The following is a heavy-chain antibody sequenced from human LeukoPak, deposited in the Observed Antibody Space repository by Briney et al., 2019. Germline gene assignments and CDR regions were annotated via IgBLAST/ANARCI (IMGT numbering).Heavy chain of an antibody. CDR1: GGTFSSYA. J-gene: IGHJ6*02. CDR2: IIPTFGTA. D-gene: IGHD3-3*01. Sequence: SVKVSCKASGGTFSSYAISWVRQAPGQGLEWMGGIIPTFGTANYAQKFQGRVTMTRDTSTSTVYMELSSLRSEDTAVYYCARDQDDFWSGYYYYYYYGMDVWGQGTTVTVSS. V-gene: IGHV1-69*05. CDR3: ARDQDDFWSGYYYYYYYGMDV.